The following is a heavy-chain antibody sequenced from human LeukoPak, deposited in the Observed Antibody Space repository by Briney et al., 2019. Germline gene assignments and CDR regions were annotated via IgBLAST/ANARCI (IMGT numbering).Heavy chain of an antibody. CDR1: GFTFSSYA. J-gene: IGHJ4*02. Sequence: PGGSLRLSCAASGFTFSSYAMSWVRQAPGKGLEWVSAISGSGGSTYYADSVKGRFTISRDNSKNTLYLKMNSLRAEDTAVYYCAKGYSSGWNRREGSHIDYWGQGTLVTVSS. CDR3: AKGYSSGWNRREGSHIDY. CDR2: ISGSGGST. V-gene: IGHV3-23*01. D-gene: IGHD6-19*01.